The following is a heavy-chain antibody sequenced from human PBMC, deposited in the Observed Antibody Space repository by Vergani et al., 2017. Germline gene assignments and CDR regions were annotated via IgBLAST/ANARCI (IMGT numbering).Heavy chain of an antibody. CDR3: ASPPEYSSSSSYYYYGMDV. Sequence: QVQLVQSGAEVKKPGSSVKVSCKASGGTFSSYAISWVRQAPGQGLEWMGGIIPIFGTANYAQKFQGRVTITADESTSTAYMELSSLRSEDTAVYYCASPPEYSSSSSYYYYGMDVWGQGTTVTVSS. CDR2: IIPIFGTA. D-gene: IGHD6-6*01. CDR1: GGTFSSYA. V-gene: IGHV1-69*01. J-gene: IGHJ6*02.